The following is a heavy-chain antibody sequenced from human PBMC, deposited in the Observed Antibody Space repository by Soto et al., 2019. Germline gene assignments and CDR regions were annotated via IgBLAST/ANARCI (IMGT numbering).Heavy chain of an antibody. J-gene: IGHJ6*02. V-gene: IGHV1-2*02. CDR3: AKDQGGYMVSGMDV. CDR1: GYTFTDYY. Sequence: GSVKVSCKASGYTFTDYYIYWLLQAPGHGLEWMGWINPNSGATNYAHNFQGRVTMTRDTSIRAAYMELSRLSSDDTAVYYCAKDQGGYMVSGMDVWGQGTTVTVSS. D-gene: IGHD2-2*02. CDR2: INPNSGAT.